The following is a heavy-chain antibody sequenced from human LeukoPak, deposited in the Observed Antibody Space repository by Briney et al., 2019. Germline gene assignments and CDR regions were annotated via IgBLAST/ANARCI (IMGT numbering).Heavy chain of an antibody. J-gene: IGHJ6*02. V-gene: IGHV4-59*08. Sequence: NPSETLSLTCTVSGGSISSYCWSWIRQPPGKGLEWIGYIYYSGSTNYNPSLKSRVTISVDTSKNQFSLKLSSVTAADTAVYYCARLLDYYGMDVWGQGTTVTVSS. D-gene: IGHD2/OR15-2a*01. CDR3: ARLLDYYGMDV. CDR1: GGSISSYC. CDR2: IYYSGST.